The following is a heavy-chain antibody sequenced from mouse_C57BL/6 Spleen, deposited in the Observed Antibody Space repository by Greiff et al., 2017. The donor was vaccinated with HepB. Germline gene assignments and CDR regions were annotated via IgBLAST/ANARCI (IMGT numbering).Heavy chain of an antibody. D-gene: IGHD2-4*01. CDR2: INPYNGDT. V-gene: IGHV1-20*01. CDR1: GYSFTGYF. Sequence: VKPGDSVKISCKASGYSFTGYFMNWVMQSHGKSLEWIGRINPYNGDTFYNQKFKGKATLTVDKSSSTAHMELRSLTSEDSAVYYCARDYYDYGWYFDVWGTGTTVTVSS. CDR3: ARDYYDYGWYFDV. J-gene: IGHJ1*03.